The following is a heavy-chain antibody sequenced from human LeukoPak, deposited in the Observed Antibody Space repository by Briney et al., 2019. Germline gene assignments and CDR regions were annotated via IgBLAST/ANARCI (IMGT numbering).Heavy chain of an antibody. J-gene: IGHJ4*02. V-gene: IGHV4-4*07. Sequence: PSETLSLTCTVSGGSISSYYWSWIWQPAGKGLEWIGRIYTSGSTNYNPSLKSRVTMSVDTSKNQFSLKLSSVTAADTAVYYCARSRPFYSGSYYFDYWGQGTLVTVSS. D-gene: IGHD1-26*01. CDR1: GGSISSYY. CDR2: IYTSGST. CDR3: ARSRPFYSGSYYFDY.